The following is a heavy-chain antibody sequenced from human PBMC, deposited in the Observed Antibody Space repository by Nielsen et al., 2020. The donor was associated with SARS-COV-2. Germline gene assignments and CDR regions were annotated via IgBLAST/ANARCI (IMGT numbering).Heavy chain of an antibody. J-gene: IGHJ3*02. D-gene: IGHD3-3*01. V-gene: IGHV3-48*02. CDR3: ARDRFVTIFGVVIDDAFDI. Sequence: GESLKISCAASGFTFSSYSMNWVRQAPGKGLEWVSYISSSSSTIYYADSVKGRFTISRDNAKNSLYLQMNSLRDEDTAVYYCARDRFVTIFGVVIDDAFDIWGQGTMVTVSS. CDR2: ISSSSSTI. CDR1: GFTFSSYS.